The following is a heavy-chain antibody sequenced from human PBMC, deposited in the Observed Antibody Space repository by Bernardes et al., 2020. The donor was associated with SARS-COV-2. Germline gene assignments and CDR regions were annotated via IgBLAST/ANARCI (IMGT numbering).Heavy chain of an antibody. CDR2: VSGSGDT. CDR1: GITLDTFA. J-gene: IGHJ4*02. CDR3: AKDYCGGDCDFFDY. D-gene: IGHD2-21*02. Sequence: GGSLRLSCVVSGITLDTFAMSWVRQAPGKGLEWVSGVSGSGDTYYADSVKGRFTISRDNSKNILFLQMNNLRAEDSAVYYCAKDYCGGDCDFFDYWGQGTVVTVSS. V-gene: IGHV3-23*01.